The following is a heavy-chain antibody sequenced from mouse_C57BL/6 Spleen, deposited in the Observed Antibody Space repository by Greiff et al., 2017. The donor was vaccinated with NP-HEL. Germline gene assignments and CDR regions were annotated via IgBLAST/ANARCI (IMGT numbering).Heavy chain of an antibody. Sequence: EVQLQQSGPELVKPGASVKISCKASGYTFTDYYMNWVKQSHGKSLEWIGDINPNNGGTSYNQKFKGKATLTVDKSSSTAYMELRSLTSEDSAVYYCARASYYYGSFDYWGQGTTLTVSS. CDR3: ARASYYYGSFDY. D-gene: IGHD1-1*01. V-gene: IGHV1-26*01. CDR1: GYTFTDYY. J-gene: IGHJ2*01. CDR2: INPNNGGT.